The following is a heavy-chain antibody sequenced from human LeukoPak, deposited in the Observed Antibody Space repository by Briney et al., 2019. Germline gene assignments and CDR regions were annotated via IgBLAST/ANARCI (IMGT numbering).Heavy chain of an antibody. CDR3: ARGVEWAARLGVGDY. J-gene: IGHJ4*02. Sequence: GGSLRLSCAASEFTFSNYWMSWVRQAPGKGLEGVANIKQDGSEKYYVDSVKGRFTISRDDPKNSLYLQMDSLRAEDTAVYYCARGVEWAARLGVGDYWGQGTLVTVSS. CDR1: EFTFSNYW. V-gene: IGHV3-7*01. D-gene: IGHD6-6*01. CDR2: IKQDGSEK.